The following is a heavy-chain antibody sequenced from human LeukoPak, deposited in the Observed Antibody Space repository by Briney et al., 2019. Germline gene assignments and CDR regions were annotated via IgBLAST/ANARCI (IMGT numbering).Heavy chain of an antibody. Sequence: GGSLRLSCAASGFTVSSNYMSWVRQAPGKGLEWVSVIYSGGSTYYADSVKGRFTISRDNSKNTLYLQMNSLRAEDTAVYYCAREKGGGDFWSGYFRQNGWFDPWGQGTLVTVSS. J-gene: IGHJ5*02. CDR2: IYSGGST. CDR3: AREKGGGDFWSGYFRQNGWFDP. CDR1: GFTVSSNY. V-gene: IGHV3-66*01. D-gene: IGHD3-3*01.